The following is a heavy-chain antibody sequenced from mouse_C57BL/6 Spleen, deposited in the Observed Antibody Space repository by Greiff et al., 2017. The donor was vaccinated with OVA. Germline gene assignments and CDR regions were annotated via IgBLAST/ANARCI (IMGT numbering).Heavy chain of an antibody. J-gene: IGHJ4*01. CDR3: TRRDGYYYYAMDY. CDR2: IDPETGGT. Sequence: QVQLQQSGAELVRPGASVTLSCKASGYTFTDYEMHWVKQTPVHGLEWIGAIDPETGGTAYNQKFKGKAILTADKSSSTAYMELRSLTSEDSAVYYCTRRDGYYYYAMDYWGQGTSVTVSS. CDR1: GYTFTDYE. V-gene: IGHV1-15*01. D-gene: IGHD2-3*01.